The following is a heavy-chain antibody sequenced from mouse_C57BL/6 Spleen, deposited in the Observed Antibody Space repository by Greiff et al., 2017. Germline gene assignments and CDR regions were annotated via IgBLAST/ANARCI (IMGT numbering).Heavy chain of an antibody. CDR3: AREDGYYYYFDY. CDR1: GYTFTSYW. CDR2: IYPGSGST. V-gene: IGHV1-55*01. D-gene: IGHD2-3*01. Sequence: QVQLQQPGAELVKPGASVKMSCKASGYTFTSYWITWVKQRPGQGLEWIGDIYPGSGSTNYNEKFKSKATLTVDTSSSTAYMQLSSLTSEDSAVYYCAREDGYYYYFDYWGQGTTLTVSS. J-gene: IGHJ2*01.